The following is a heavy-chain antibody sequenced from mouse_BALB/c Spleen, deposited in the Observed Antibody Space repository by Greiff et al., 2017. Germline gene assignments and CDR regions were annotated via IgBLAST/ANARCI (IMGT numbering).Heavy chain of an antibody. V-gene: IGHV1-19*01. Sequence: VHVKQSGPELVKPGASVKMSCKASGYTFTDYYMDWVKQSHGESFEWIGRVNPYNGGTSYNQKFKGKATLTVDKSSSTAYMELNSLTSEDSAVYYCARSNGYYEDYAMDYWGQGTSVTVSS. J-gene: IGHJ4*01. CDR1: GYTFTDYY. CDR2: VNPYNGGT. CDR3: ARSNGYYEDYAMDY. D-gene: IGHD2-3*01.